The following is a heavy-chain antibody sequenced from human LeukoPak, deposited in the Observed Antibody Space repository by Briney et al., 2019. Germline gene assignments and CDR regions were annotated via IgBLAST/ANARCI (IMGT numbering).Heavy chain of an antibody. CDR1: GGSISSYY. CDR3: ARDLSYYGTYYFDY. D-gene: IGHD2/OR15-2a*01. CDR2: IYTSGST. J-gene: IGHJ4*02. Sequence: PSETLSLTCTVSGGSISSYYWSWIRQPAGKGLEWIGRIYTSGSTNYNPSLKSRVTMSVDTSKNQFSLKLSSVTAADTAVYYCARDLSYYGTYYFDYWSQGTLVTVSS. V-gene: IGHV4-4*07.